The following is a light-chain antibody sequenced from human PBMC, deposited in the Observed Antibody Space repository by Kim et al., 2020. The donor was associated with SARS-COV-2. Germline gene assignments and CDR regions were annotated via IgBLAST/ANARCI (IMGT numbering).Light chain of an antibody. J-gene: IGLJ3*02. V-gene: IGLV3-27*01. Sequence: SPGQTARSTCGGDVLASECARGIQQKQGQAPVVVMYKDNERPPGIPDRFAGASSGTTATLTISGARAEDEADYYCYSAADKSVMFGGGTKLTVL. CDR3: YSAADKSVM. CDR2: KDN. CDR1: VLASEC.